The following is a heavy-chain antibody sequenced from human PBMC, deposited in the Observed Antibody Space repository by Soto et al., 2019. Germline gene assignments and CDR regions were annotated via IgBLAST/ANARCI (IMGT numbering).Heavy chain of an antibody. CDR2: INPSGGST. CDR3: ARDQGYYDSSGYWDY. Sequence: ASVKVSCKASGYTFTSYYMHWVRQAPGQGLEWMGIINPSGGSTSYAQKFQGRVTMTRDTSTSTVYMELSSLRSEDTAVYYCARDQGYYDSSGYWDYWGQGTLVPVSS. V-gene: IGHV1-46*01. J-gene: IGHJ4*02. CDR1: GYTFTSYY. D-gene: IGHD3-22*01.